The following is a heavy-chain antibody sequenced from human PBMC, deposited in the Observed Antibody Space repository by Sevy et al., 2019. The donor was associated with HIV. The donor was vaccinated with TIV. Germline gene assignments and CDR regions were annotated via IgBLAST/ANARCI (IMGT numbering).Heavy chain of an antibody. J-gene: IGHJ6*02. CDR3: AKGQQLITQSGSYFYYGMNV. D-gene: IGHD6-13*01. CDR2: ISWNGADI. CDR1: NLTFEDYA. Sequence: GGSLRLSCAASNLTFEDYAMHWVRRAPGKGLEWVSGISWNGADIGFAASVKDRFTISRDNAKSSVYLQINSLTPEDTGVYYCAKGQQLITQSGSYFYYGMNVWGQGTTVTVSS. V-gene: IGHV3-9*01.